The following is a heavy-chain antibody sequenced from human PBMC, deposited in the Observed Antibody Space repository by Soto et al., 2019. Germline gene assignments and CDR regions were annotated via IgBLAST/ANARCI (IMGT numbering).Heavy chain of an antibody. CDR1: GFSLSTSGVG. V-gene: IGHV2-5*02. CDR2: LSWDDDK. Sequence: SGPTLVKPTQTLTLTCTFSGFSLSTSGVGVGWIRQPPGKALEWLALLSWDDDKRYSPSLKSSLTITKDTSKNQVVLTMTNMDPVDTATYYCARCEQGAEYFQHWGQGTLVTVSS. J-gene: IGHJ1*01. CDR3: ARCEQGAEYFQH.